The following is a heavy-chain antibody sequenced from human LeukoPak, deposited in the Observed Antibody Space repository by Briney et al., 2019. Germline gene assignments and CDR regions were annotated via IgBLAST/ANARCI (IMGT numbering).Heavy chain of an antibody. CDR2: IYYSGST. CDR3: ARAMGLRPFDF. CDR1: GGSISSYY. V-gene: IGHV4-59*08. Sequence: SETLSLTCTVSGGSISSYYWSWIRQPPGKGLEWIGYIYYSGSTNYNPSLKSRVTISVDTSKNQFSLKLSSVTAADTAVYFCARAMGLRPFDFWGQGTLVTVSS. D-gene: IGHD2-15*01. J-gene: IGHJ4*02.